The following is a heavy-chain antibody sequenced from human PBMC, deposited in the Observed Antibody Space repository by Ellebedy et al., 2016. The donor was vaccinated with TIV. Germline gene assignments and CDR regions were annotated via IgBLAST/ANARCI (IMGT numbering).Heavy chain of an antibody. J-gene: IGHJ3*02. CDR2: INPNSGGT. CDR1: GYTFTGYY. D-gene: IGHD4-17*01. CDR3: AGELHIYGDYSGRGFDI. Sequence: AASVKVSCKASGYTFTGYYMHWVRQAPGQGLEWMGWINPNSGGTNYAQKFQGRVTMNRDTSISTAYMELSRLRSDDTAVYYCAGELHIYGDYSGRGFDIWGQGTMVTVSS. V-gene: IGHV1-2*02.